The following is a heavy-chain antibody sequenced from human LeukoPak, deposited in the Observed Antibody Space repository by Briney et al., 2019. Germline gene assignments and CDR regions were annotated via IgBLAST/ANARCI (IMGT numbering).Heavy chain of an antibody. CDR1: GGSISSGSYY. V-gene: IGHV4-61*02. Sequence: PSQTLSLTCTVSGGSISSGSYYWSWIRQPAGKGLEWIGRIYSSGSTNYNPSLKRRVTISVDTSKNQFSLKLSSVTAADTAVYYCARDPQWLDGNDYWGQGTLVTVSS. CDR2: IYSSGST. CDR3: ARDPQWLDGNDY. J-gene: IGHJ4*02. D-gene: IGHD6-19*01.